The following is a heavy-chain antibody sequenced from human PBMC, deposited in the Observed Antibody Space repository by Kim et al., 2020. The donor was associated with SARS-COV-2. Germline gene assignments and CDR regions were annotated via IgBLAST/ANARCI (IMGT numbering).Heavy chain of an antibody. CDR1: GFTFSSYG. D-gene: IGHD2-2*01. Sequence: GGSLRLSCAASGFTFSSYGMHWVRQAPGKGLEWVAVISYDGSNKYYADSVKGRFTISRDNSKNTLYLQMNSLRAEDTAVYYCAKSNRGYCSSTSCPGNYYGMDVWGQGTTVTVSS. CDR3: AKSNRGYCSSTSCPGNYYGMDV. CDR2: ISYDGSNK. J-gene: IGHJ6*02. V-gene: IGHV3-30*18.